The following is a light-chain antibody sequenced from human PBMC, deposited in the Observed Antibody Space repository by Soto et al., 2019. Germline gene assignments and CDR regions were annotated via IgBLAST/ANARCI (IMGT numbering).Light chain of an antibody. CDR3: VAWDDSLKAVL. CDR1: SSNIGSNT. CDR2: SNN. J-gene: IGLJ3*02. Sequence: QSVLTQPPSASWTPGQRVTISCSGSSSNIGSNTVNWYQQLPGTAPKLLIFSNNQRPSGVPDRFSGSRSGTSASLAITGLQSGDEANYYCVAWDDSLKAVLFGGGTKLTVL. V-gene: IGLV1-44*01.